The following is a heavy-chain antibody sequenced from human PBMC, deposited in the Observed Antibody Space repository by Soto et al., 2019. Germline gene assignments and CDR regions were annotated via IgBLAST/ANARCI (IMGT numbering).Heavy chain of an antibody. D-gene: IGHD2-2*01. CDR2: VHHSGRSGST. CDR3: AITTRAFCTPDI. Sequence: QVQLQEPGPGLVEPSETLSLTCAVSSGSITNDDWWTWVRQSPGKGLEWIGEVHHSGRSGSTNYNPSLRSRASKSLDKSKTQVSLRLSSVTAADTAVYYCAITTRAFCTPDIWGQGTTVTVSS. V-gene: IGHV4-4*02. J-gene: IGHJ3*02. CDR1: SGSITNDDW.